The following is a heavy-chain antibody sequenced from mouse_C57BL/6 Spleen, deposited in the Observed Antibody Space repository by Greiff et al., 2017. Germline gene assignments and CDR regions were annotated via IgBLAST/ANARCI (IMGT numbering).Heavy chain of an antibody. CDR1: GYTFTDYY. J-gene: IGHJ1*03. Sequence: QVQLQQSGAELVRPGASVKLSCKASGYTFTDYYINWVKQRPGQGLEWIARIYPGSGNTYYNEKFKGKATLTAEKSSSTAYMQLSSLTSEDSAVYFCAREYYGSSYGYCDVWGTGTTVTVSS. V-gene: IGHV1-76*01. CDR2: IYPGSGNT. CDR3: AREYYGSSYGYCDV. D-gene: IGHD1-1*01.